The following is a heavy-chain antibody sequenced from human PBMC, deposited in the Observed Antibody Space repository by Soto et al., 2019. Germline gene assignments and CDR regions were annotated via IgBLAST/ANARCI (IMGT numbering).Heavy chain of an antibody. CDR1: GGSFSGYY. J-gene: IGHJ5*02. Sequence: SETLSLTCAVYGGSFSGYYWSWIRQPPGKGLEWIGEINHSGSTNYNPSLKSRVTISVDTSKNQFSLKLSSVTAADTAVYYCARVTIFGVVISLRWFXPWGQGTLVTVSS. CDR2: INHSGST. V-gene: IGHV4-34*01. CDR3: ARVTIFGVVISLRWFXP. D-gene: IGHD3-3*01.